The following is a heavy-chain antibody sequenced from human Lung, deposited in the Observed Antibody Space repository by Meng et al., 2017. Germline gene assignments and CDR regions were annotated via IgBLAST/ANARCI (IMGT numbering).Heavy chain of an antibody. D-gene: IGHD4-11*01. CDR1: GGSFSDYY. Sequence: QLQQWGGGRLQPSETLSLTSVVSGGSFSDYYWSWIRQPPGKGLEWIGEINHSGSTNYNPSLESRATISVDTSQNNLSLKLSSVTAADSAAYYCARGPTTMAHDFDYWGQGTLVTVSS. J-gene: IGHJ4*02. CDR3: ARGPTTMAHDFDY. V-gene: IGHV4-34*01. CDR2: INHSGST.